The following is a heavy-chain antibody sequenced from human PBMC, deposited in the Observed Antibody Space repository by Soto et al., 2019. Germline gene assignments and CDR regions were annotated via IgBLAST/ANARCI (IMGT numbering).Heavy chain of an antibody. CDR3: ARGGGSTKVDY. J-gene: IGHJ4*02. CDR2: TSNSGST. Sequence: QVQLQESGPGLVKPSQTLSLTCTVSGGSITSSGYYWSWIRQHPGEGLEWIGFTSNSGSTSYNPSRKSRVTISVDTFSNQFSLNLKSVTSADTAVYYCARGGGSTKVDYWGQGTLVTVSP. CDR1: GGSITSSGYY. D-gene: IGHD2-2*01. V-gene: IGHV4-31*03.